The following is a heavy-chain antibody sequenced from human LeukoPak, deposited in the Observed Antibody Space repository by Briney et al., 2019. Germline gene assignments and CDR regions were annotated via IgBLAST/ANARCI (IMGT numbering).Heavy chain of an antibody. J-gene: IGHJ6*03. V-gene: IGHV1-2*02. D-gene: IGHD3-10*01. Sequence: ASVKVSCKASGYTFTGYYMHWVRQAPGQGLEWMGWINPNSGGTNYAQKFQGRVTMTRDTSISTAYMELSRLRSDDTAVYYCARDHPSVRSITMVRGVIPQDNYYYYMDVWGKGTTVTISS. CDR2: INPNSGGT. CDR3: ARDHPSVRSITMVRGVIPQDNYYYYMDV. CDR1: GYTFTGYY.